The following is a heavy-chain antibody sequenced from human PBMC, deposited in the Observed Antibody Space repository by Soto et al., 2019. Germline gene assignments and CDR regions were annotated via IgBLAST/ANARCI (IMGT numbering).Heavy chain of an antibody. CDR3: VRGVGSSWSYWYFDL. CDR1: GGSVTNSGHS. V-gene: IGHV4-30-2*01. D-gene: IGHD6-13*01. Sequence: QLQLQESGSGLVRPSQTLSLTCAVSGGSVTNSGHSWTWIRQPPGKGLEWIGYIYHSGSTYYNTSLKSRATISVDRSKNHFSLQLNSVTAADTALYYCVRGVGSSWSYWYFDLWGRGTLVTVSS. CDR2: IYHSGST. J-gene: IGHJ2*01.